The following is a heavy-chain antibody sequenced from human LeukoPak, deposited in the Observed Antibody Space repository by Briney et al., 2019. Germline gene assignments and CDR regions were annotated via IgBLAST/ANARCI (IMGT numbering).Heavy chain of an antibody. CDR2: ISSSSDLM. Sequence: GGSLRLFCEASGFSLSISGMNWVRQAPGKGLEWVSYISSSSDLMSYVASVKGRFTVSRDNAKNSLFLQMNSLSDEDTLLYYCARVLRGLYNLGDWGQGTLVTVSS. V-gene: IGHV3-48*02. D-gene: IGHD3-10*01. CDR3: ARVLRGLYNLGD. J-gene: IGHJ4*02. CDR1: GFSLSISG.